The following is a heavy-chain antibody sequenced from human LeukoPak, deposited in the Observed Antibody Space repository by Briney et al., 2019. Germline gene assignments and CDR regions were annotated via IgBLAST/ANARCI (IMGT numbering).Heavy chain of an antibody. Sequence: PETLPLTCAVYGGSFSGYYWSWIRQPPGKGLEWIGEINHSGSTNYNPSLKSRVTISVDTSKNQFSLKLSSVTAADTAVYYCARMSDFAAFDIWGQGTMVTVSS. CDR3: ARMSDFAAFDI. V-gene: IGHV4-34*01. D-gene: IGHD3-3*01. J-gene: IGHJ3*02. CDR2: INHSGST. CDR1: GGSFSGYY.